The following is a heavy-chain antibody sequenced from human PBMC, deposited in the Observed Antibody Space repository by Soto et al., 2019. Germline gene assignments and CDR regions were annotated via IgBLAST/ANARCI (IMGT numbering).Heavy chain of an antibody. CDR3: ARSGNYRLDC. V-gene: IGHV3-64*01. CDR2: ISSNGGST. D-gene: IGHD1-26*01. J-gene: IGHJ4*02. CDR1: GFTFSSYA. Sequence: GGSLRLSCAASGFTFSSYAMHWVRQAPGKGLEYVSAISSNGGSTYYANSVKGRFTISRDNSKNTLYLQMGSLRAEDMAVYYCARSGNYRLDCWGQGTLVTVSS.